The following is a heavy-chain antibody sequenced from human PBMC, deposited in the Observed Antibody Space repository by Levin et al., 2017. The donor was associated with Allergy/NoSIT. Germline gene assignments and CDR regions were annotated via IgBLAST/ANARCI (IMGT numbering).Heavy chain of an antibody. J-gene: IGHJ4*02. CDR1: GYSFTSYW. Sequence: GESLKISCQASGYSFTSYWFGWVRQRPGKGLEWMGLIFPSDSDTRVSPSFPGQIIMSVDKSINTAYLQWSSLKASDSGMYYCALRDSDGSNSFDYWGQGTLVTVSS. D-gene: IGHD2-21*01. CDR2: IFPSDSDT. V-gene: IGHV5-51*01. CDR3: ALRDSDGSNSFDY.